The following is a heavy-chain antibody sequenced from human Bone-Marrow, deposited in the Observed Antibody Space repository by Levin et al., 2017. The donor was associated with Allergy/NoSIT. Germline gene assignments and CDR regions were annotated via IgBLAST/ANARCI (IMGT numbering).Heavy chain of an antibody. CDR2: SNPNTGVT. CDR1: GYTFISYY. D-gene: IGHD4-17*01. V-gene: IGHV1-46*01. CDR3: ARSGYGDYTDY. J-gene: IGHJ4*02. Sequence: ASVKVSCKASGYTFISYYMHWVRQAPGQGLEWMGKSNPNTGVTTYAQKFQDRVTMTRDTSTSAVYMELNSLRSDDTAVYYCARSGYGDYTDYWGQGTLVTVSS.